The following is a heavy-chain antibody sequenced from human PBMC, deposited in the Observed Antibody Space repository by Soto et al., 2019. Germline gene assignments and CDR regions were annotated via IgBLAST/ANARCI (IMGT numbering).Heavy chain of an antibody. Sequence: GGSLRLSCAAFGLTFSSNAMTWVRQAPGKGLEWVSAIRVSGDSTQYADSVKGRFTISRDNSKNTLYLQMNSPRAEDTAVYYCAKASPYWYFDLWGRGTLVTVSS. CDR1: GLTFSSNA. J-gene: IGHJ2*01. V-gene: IGHV3-23*01. CDR2: IRVSGDST. CDR3: AKASPYWYFDL.